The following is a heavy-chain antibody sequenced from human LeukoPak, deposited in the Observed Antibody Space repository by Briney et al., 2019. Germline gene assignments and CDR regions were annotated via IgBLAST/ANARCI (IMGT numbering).Heavy chain of an antibody. Sequence: GGSLRLSCATSGFTFSNAWMNWVRQAPGKGLEWVGRIRSNSDGGTIDYAAPVKGRFTLSRDDSKTTLYLQMNSLQAEDTAVYYCATDFYDSTWGQGTLVTVSS. J-gene: IGHJ5*02. CDR3: ATDFYDST. CDR2: IRSNSDGGTI. D-gene: IGHD3-22*01. CDR1: GFTFSNAW. V-gene: IGHV3-15*07.